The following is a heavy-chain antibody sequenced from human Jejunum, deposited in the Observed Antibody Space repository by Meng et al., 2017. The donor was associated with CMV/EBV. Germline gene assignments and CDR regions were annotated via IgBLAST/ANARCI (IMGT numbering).Heavy chain of an antibody. CDR1: GFYLTTTGGG. J-gene: IGHJ4*02. CDR2: IYWDGDR. D-gene: IGHD3-10*01. CDR3: AQTSTGNIPFSYLFDY. Sequence: CNESGPTLVTPTHTLTLTCTFSGFYLTTTGGGVGWILQPPGKALEWLAIIYWDGDRRYNPSLRSRLTIMKDTSGNQVVLKMADMDPVDTATYYCAQTSTGNIPFSYLFDYWGQGALVTVSS. V-gene: IGHV2-5*02.